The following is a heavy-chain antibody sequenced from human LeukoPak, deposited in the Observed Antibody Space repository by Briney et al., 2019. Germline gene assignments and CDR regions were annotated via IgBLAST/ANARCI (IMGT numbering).Heavy chain of an antibody. J-gene: IGHJ4*02. CDR1: GFTFDDYG. CDR2: INWNGGST. D-gene: IGHD3-3*01. CDR3: ARGTPYYDFWRANLVAFDY. V-gene: IGHV3-20*04. Sequence: RPGGSLRLSCAASGFTFDDYGMSWVRQAPGKGLEWVSGINWNGGSTGYADSVKGRFTISRDNAKNSLYLQMNSLRAEDMAVYYCARGTPYYDFWRANLVAFDYWGQGTLVTVSS.